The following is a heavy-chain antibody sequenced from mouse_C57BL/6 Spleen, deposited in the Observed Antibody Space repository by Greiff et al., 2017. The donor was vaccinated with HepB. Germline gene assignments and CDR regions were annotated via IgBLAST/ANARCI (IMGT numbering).Heavy chain of an antibody. CDR1: GFTFSSYA. CDR2: ISDGGSYT. V-gene: IGHV5-4*01. Sequence: EVQLVESGGGLVKPGGSLKLSCAASGFTFSSYAMSWVRQTPEKRLEWVATISDGGSYTYYPDNVKGRFTISRDNAKNNLYLQMSHLKSEDTAMYYCARDFFKAMDYWGQGTSVTVSS. CDR3: ARDFFKAMDY. J-gene: IGHJ4*01.